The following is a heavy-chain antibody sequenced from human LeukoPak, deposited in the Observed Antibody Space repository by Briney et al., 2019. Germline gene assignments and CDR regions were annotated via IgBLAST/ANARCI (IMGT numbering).Heavy chain of an antibody. J-gene: IGHJ4*02. V-gene: IGHV3-21*01. D-gene: IGHD2-2*01. CDR2: ISSSSSYI. CDR1: GYTFSSYS. Sequence: GGCLRLSCAASGYTFSSYSMNWVRQAPGKGLEWVSSISSSSSYIYYADSVKGRFTISRDNAKNSLYLQMNSLRAEDTAVYYCARDRPNIVVVPAAFGPVNDYWGQGTLVTVSS. CDR3: ARDRPNIVVVPAAFGPVNDY.